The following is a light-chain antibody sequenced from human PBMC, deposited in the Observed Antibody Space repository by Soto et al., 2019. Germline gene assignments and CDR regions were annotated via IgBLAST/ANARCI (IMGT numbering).Light chain of an antibody. CDR3: CSYAGTPYV. CDR1: SSDVGGYNS. CDR2: DVT. Sequence: QAVLTQPRSVSGSPGQSVTISCTGTSSDVGGYNSVSWYQQHPGKAPKLMIHDVTERPSGVPDRFSGSKSGNTLSLTISGLQAEDEADYYCCSYAGTPYVFGTGTKPTVL. J-gene: IGLJ1*01. V-gene: IGLV2-11*01.